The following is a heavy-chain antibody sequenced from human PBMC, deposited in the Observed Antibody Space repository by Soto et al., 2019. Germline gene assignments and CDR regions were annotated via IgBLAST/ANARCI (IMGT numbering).Heavy chain of an antibody. J-gene: IGHJ5*02. CDR3: ARHSSPPRTVGATAWFDP. CDR2: IYYSGST. D-gene: IGHD1-26*01. Sequence: SETLSLTCTVSGGSISSSSYYWGWIRQPPGKGLEWIGSIYYSGSTYYNPSLKSRVTISVDTSKNQFSLKLSSVTAADTAVYYCARHSSPPRTVGATAWFDPWGQGTLVTVSS. CDR1: GGSISSSSYY. V-gene: IGHV4-39*01.